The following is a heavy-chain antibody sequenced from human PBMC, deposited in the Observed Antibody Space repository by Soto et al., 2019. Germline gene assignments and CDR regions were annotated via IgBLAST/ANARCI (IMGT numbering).Heavy chain of an antibody. J-gene: IGHJ3*02. CDR3: ARQLAYATPDAFDI. CDR2: IYYSGST. CDR1: GGSISSSSYH. D-gene: IGHD3-3*02. V-gene: IGHV4-39*01. Sequence: PSETLSLTCTVSGGSISSSSYHWGWIRQPPGKGLEWIGSIYYSGSTYYNPSLKSRVTISVDTSKNQFSLKLSSVTAADTAVYYCARQLAYATPDAFDIWGQGTMVTVSS.